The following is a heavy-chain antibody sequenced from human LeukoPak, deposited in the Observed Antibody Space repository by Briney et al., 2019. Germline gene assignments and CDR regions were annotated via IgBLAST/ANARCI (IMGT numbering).Heavy chain of an antibody. D-gene: IGHD2-15*01. CDR1: GGSISSDNYY. CDR2: IYSSGIT. Sequence: PSETLSLTCTASGGSISSDNYYWNWIRQPPGKGLEWIGYIYSSGITNYNPSLKSRVTISVDTSKNQFSLKLSSVTAADTAVYYCARLKGRDCSGGSCYYFDYWGQGTLVTVSS. CDR3: ARLKGRDCSGGSCYYFDY. V-gene: IGHV4-61*01. J-gene: IGHJ4*02.